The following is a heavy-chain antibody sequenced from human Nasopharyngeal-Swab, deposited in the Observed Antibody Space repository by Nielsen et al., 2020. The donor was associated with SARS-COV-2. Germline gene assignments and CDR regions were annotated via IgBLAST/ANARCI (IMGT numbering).Heavy chain of an antibody. CDR2: ISGSGGST. V-gene: IGHV3-23*01. CDR1: GFTFSSYA. Sequence: GESLKISCAASGFTFSSYAMSWVRQAPGKGLEWVSAISGSGGSTYYADSVKGRFTISRGNSKNTLYLQMNSLRAEDTAVYYCAKDLRGTPGGAFDIWGQGTMVTVSS. J-gene: IGHJ3*02. CDR3: AKDLRGTPGGAFDI. D-gene: IGHD3-10*01.